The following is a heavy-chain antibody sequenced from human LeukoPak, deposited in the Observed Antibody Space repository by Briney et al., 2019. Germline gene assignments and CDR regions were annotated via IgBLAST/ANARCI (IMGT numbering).Heavy chain of an antibody. CDR3: ARARGGGWDDYFQH. J-gene: IGHJ1*01. Sequence: SQTLSLIYAISGDSVSSNSAAWNWIRQSPSRGLEWLGRTYYRSKWYNDYAVSVKSRITIHPDTSNNQFSLQLNSVTPEDTAVYYCARARGGGWDDYFQHWSQGTLVTVSS. CDR2: TYYRSKWYN. CDR1: GDSVSSNSAA. D-gene: IGHD6-19*01. V-gene: IGHV6-1*01.